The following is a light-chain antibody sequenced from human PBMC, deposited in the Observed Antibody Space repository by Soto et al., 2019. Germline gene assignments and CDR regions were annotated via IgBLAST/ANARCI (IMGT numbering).Light chain of an antibody. CDR1: QSIANF. V-gene: IGKV1-33*01. J-gene: IGKJ1*01. Sequence: DVQMTQSPSSLSASVGDRVIITCKANQSIANFLNWFQHKPGEAPKLLISDASHLELGVPSRFSGSRSGTDFVLDISSLQPEDFATYYCQQSHDNPRTFGQGTKVEIK. CDR3: QQSHDNPRT. CDR2: DAS.